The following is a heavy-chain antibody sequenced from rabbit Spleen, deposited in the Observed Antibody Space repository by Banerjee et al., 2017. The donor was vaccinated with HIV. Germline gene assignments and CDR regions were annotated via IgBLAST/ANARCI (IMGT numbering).Heavy chain of an antibody. D-gene: IGHD4-1*01. CDR1: GFSFSSSHY. J-gene: IGHJ4*01. V-gene: IGHV1S40*01. Sequence: QSMEESGGDLVKPGASLTLTCTASGFSFSSSHYMCWVRQAPGKGLEWIACINTGSTGDTYYASWAKGRFTISKTSSTTVTLQMTSLTAADTATYFCARETSGGWGVVLYYFNLWGPGTLVTVS. CDR3: ARETSGGWGVVLYYFNL. CDR2: INTGSTGDT.